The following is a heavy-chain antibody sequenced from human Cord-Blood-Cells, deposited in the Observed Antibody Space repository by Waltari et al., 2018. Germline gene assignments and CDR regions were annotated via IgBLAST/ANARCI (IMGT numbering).Heavy chain of an antibody. D-gene: IGHD4-17*01. V-gene: IGHV3-21*01. CDR2: ISSSSSYI. J-gene: IGHJ5*02. CDR3: ARDSTTVTTNATNHSNWFDP. CDR1: GFTFSSHS. Sequence: EVQLVESGGGLVKPGGSLRLSCAASGFTFSSHSMNWVPQAPGKGLEWVSSISSSSSYIYYADSVKGRFTISRDNAKNSLYLQMNSLRAEDTAVYYCARDSTTVTTNATNHSNWFDPWGQGTLVTVSS.